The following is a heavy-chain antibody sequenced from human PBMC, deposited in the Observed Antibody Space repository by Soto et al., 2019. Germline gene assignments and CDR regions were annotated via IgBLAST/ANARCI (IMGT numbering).Heavy chain of an antibody. CDR3: VSVVAIPAYPDN. J-gene: IGHJ4*02. CDR2: IVPIVDTS. CDR1: GGTFSSYA. V-gene: IGHV1-69*12. D-gene: IGHD2-15*01. Sequence: QVQLVQSGAEVRQPASSVKVSCKTSGGTFSSYAISWVRQAPGPGREWMGGIVPIVDTSTYAQKFQGRVTITADESTSTANMELRSLRSDDTAIYYCVSVVAIPAYPDNWGQGTLVTVSS.